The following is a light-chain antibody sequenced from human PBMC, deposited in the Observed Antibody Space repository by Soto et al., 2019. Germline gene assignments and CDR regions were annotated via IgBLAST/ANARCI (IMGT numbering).Light chain of an antibody. CDR1: QTVLYSSNNKNY. CDR3: QQYYSPVS. V-gene: IGKV4-1*01. Sequence: DIVMTQSPDSLAVSLGERATINCKSSQTVLYSSNNKNYLAWYQQKPGQPPKVLIYWASTRESGVPDRFSGSGSGKDFTLTISSLQAEDVAVYYCQQYYSPVSFGGGTKVEIK. J-gene: IGKJ4*01. CDR2: WAS.